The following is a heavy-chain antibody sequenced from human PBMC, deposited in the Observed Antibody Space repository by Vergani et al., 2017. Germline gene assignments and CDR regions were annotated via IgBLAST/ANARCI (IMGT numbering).Heavy chain of an antibody. V-gene: IGHV3-30-3*01. J-gene: IGHJ6*03. Sequence: QVQLVESGGGVVQPGRSLRLSCAVSGFTFGDHGIHWVRRAPGKGLEWVALISYDGTNKYYTNSVRGRFTISRDNSKSTLFLQMNSLRVEDMAVYYCARDRGDWRYSRYFYNYYMDVWGKGTTVTVSS. CDR3: ARDRGDWRYSRYFYNYYMDV. CDR1: GFTFGDHG. CDR2: ISYDGTNK. D-gene: IGHD2-8*02.